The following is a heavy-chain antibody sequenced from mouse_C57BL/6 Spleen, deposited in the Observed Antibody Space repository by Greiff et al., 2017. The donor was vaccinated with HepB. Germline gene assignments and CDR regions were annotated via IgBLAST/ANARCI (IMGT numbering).Heavy chain of an antibody. CDR1: GFTFSDYG. D-gene: IGHD4-1*01. CDR3: ARRLGPFAY. V-gene: IGHV5-17*01. CDR2: ISSGSSTI. J-gene: IGHJ3*01. Sequence: EVKLMGSGGGLVKPGGSLKLSCAASGFTFSDYGMHWVRQAPEKGLEWVAYISSGSSTIYYADTVKGRFTISRDNAKNTLFLQMTSLRSEDTAMYYCARRLGPFAYWGQGTLVTVSA.